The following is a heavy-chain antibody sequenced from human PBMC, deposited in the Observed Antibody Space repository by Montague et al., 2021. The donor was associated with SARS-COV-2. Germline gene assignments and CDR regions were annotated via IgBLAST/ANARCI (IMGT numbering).Heavy chain of an antibody. J-gene: IGHJ4*02. Sequence: PALVKPTQTLTLTCTLSGFSLSTSGMCVSWIRQPPGKALEWLARIDWDDDKYYSTSLKTRLTISKDTSKNLVVLTMTNMDPVDTATYYCARIRYDILTGYQTLFDYWGQGTLVTVSS. CDR2: IDWDDDK. D-gene: IGHD3-9*01. CDR3: ARIRYDILTGYQTLFDY. CDR1: GFSLSTSGMC. V-gene: IGHV2-70*11.